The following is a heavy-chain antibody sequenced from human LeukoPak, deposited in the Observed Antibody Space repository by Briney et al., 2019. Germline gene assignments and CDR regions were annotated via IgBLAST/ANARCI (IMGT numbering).Heavy chain of an antibody. J-gene: IGHJ4*02. V-gene: IGHV4-34*01. D-gene: IGHD3-22*01. CDR1: GGSFSGYY. Sequence: SETLSLTCAVYGGSFSGYYWSWIRQPPGKGLEWIGEINHSGSTNYNPSHKSRVTISVDTSKNQFSLKLSSVTAADTAVYYCARYAPPTYYYDSSGYYYVGGFDYWGQGTLVTVSS. CDR2: INHSGST. CDR3: ARYAPPTYYYDSSGYYYVGGFDY.